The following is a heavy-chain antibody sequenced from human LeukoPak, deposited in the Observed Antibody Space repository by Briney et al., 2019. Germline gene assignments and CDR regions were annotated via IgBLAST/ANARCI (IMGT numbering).Heavy chain of an antibody. Sequence: ASVKVSCKASGGTFSSYAISWVRQAPGQGLEWMGIINPGGGSTSYAQKFQGRVTMTRDTSTSTVYMELSNLRSEDTAMYYCARATLYDYFFNYWGQGTLVTVSS. D-gene: IGHD5/OR15-5a*01. J-gene: IGHJ4*02. V-gene: IGHV1-46*01. CDR3: ARATLYDYFFNY. CDR2: INPGGGST. CDR1: GGTFSSYA.